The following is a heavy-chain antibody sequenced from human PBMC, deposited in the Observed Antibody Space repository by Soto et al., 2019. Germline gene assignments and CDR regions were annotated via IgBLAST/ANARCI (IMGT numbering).Heavy chain of an antibody. D-gene: IGHD1-26*01. Sequence: GASVKVSCKASGYTFTGYYMHWVRQAPGQGLEWMGWINPNSGGTNYAQKFQGWVTMTRDTSISTAYMELSRLRSDDTAVYYCARVRIVGASNDAFDIWGQGTMVTVSS. CDR2: INPNSGGT. V-gene: IGHV1-2*04. J-gene: IGHJ3*02. CDR3: ARVRIVGASNDAFDI. CDR1: GYTFTGYY.